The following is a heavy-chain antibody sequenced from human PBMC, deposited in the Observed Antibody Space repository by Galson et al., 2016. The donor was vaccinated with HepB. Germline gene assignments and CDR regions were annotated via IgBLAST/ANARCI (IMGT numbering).Heavy chain of an antibody. V-gene: IGHV3-21*05. D-gene: IGHD3-16*01. CDR3: AGGAGICLRHLRMAVWGKGLFTISRDNARKSLYLQMNSLRPDDTAVYYCARGDSSWYGYYGMDV. CDR1: GFTFSTYA. J-gene: IGHJ6*02. Sequence: SLRLSCAASGFTFSTYAMHWVRQAPGKGLEWVSYISSSGSYTNYAESVKGRFTNSRDNPRESLYLQSKGLRRADPRLYHCAGGAGICLRHLRMAVWGKGLFTISRDNARKSLYLQMNSLRPDDTAVYYCARGDSSWYGYYGMDVWGQGTTVTVSS. CDR2: ISSSGSYT.